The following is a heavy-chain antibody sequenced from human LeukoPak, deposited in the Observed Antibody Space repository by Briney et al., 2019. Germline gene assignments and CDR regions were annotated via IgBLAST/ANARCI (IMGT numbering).Heavy chain of an antibody. Sequence: SQTLSLTCTVSGGSISSGGYYWSWIRQHPGKGLEWIGYIYYSGSTYYNPSLKSRVTISVDTSKNQVSLKLSSVTAADTAVYYCARAQKVGIFGVAYAYMDVWGKGTTVTVSS. V-gene: IGHV4-31*03. J-gene: IGHJ6*03. CDR1: GGSISSGGYY. D-gene: IGHD3-3*01. CDR3: ARAQKVGIFGVAYAYMDV. CDR2: IYYSGST.